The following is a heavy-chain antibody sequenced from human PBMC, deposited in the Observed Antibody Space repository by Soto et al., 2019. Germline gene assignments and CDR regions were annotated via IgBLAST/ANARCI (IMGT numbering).Heavy chain of an antibody. J-gene: IGHJ4*02. V-gene: IGHV1-18*01. D-gene: IGHD6-19*01. CDR3: ARDRFTKNRYRSGWNY. CDR1: GDTFSTYT. CDR2: ISAYNGNT. Sequence: ASVKVSCKASGDTFSTYTITWVRQAPGQGLEWMGWISAYNGNTNYAQKLQGRVTMTTDTSTSTAYMELRSLRSDDTAVYYCARDRFTKNRYRSGWNYWGQGTLVTV.